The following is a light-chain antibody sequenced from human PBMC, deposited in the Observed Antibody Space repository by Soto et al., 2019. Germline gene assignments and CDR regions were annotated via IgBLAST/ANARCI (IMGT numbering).Light chain of an antibody. CDR3: TSHTGGGSLDV. V-gene: IGLV2-14*01. CDR2: EVT. Sequence: QSVLTQPASVSGSPGQSITISCTGTRSDVGANHYVSWYQQYPGEAPKVISYEVTNRPSGVSNRFSGSKSDHTASLTISGLQAEDEADYYCTSHTGGGSLDVFGTGTKVTVL. J-gene: IGLJ1*01. CDR1: RSDVGANHY.